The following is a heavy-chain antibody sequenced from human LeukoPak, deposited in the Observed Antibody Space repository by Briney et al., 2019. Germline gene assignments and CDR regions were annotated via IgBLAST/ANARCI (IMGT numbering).Heavy chain of an antibody. CDR3: ARVRDFWSGYSYGIDV. V-gene: IGHV3-30-3*01. J-gene: IGHJ6*02. Sequence: SCKVSGYTLTELSMHWVRQAPGKGLEWVAVISYDGSNKYYADSVKGRFTISRDNSKNTLYLRMNSLRAEDTAVYYCARVRDFWSGYSYGIDVWGQGTTVTVSS. CDR2: ISYDGSNK. D-gene: IGHD3-3*01. CDR1: GYTLTELS.